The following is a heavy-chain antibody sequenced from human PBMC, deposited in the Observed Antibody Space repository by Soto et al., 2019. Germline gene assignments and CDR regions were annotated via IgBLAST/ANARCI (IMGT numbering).Heavy chain of an antibody. D-gene: IGHD2-2*01. V-gene: IGHV4-31*03. CDR1: GGSISSGGYY. Sequence: PSETLSLTCTVSGGSISSGGYYWSWIRQHPGKGLEWIGYIYYSGSTYYNPSLKSRVTISVDTSKNQFSLKLSSVTAADTAVYYCARARGGSSTRPYYFDYWGQGTLVTVSS. CDR3: ARARGGSSTRPYYFDY. CDR2: IYYSGST. J-gene: IGHJ4*02.